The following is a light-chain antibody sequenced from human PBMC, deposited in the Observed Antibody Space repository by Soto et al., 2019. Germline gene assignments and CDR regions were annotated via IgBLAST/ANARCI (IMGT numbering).Light chain of an antibody. Sequence: DIQMTQSPSTLSASVGDRVTITCRASQSISYWLAWYQQKPGKAPKLLIYTASSLESGVPSRFSGSRSGTEFTLTISSLQPDDFATYYDQQDNTYSGLTFGGGTKVVIK. J-gene: IGKJ4*01. CDR2: TAS. CDR3: QQDNTYSGLT. CDR1: QSISYW. V-gene: IGKV1-5*03.